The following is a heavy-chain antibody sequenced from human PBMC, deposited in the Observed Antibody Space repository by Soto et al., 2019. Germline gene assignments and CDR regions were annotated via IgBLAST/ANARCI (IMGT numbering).Heavy chain of an antibody. CDR3: ARDLPGSSSSGDNWFDP. CDR2: IYYSGST. CDR1: GGSISSYY. Sequence: SETLSLTCTVSGGSISSYYWSWIRQPPGKGLEWIGYIYYSGSTNYNPSLKSRVTISVDTSKNQFSLKLSSVAAADTAVYYCARDLPGSSSSGDNWFDPWGQGTLVTVS. V-gene: IGHV4-59*01. D-gene: IGHD6-6*01. J-gene: IGHJ5*02.